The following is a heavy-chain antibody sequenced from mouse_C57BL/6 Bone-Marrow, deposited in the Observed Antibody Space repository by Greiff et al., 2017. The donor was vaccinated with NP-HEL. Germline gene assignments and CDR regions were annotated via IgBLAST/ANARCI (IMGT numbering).Heavy chain of an antibody. J-gene: IGHJ1*03. Sequence: VQLQQSGPELVKPGASVKISCKASGYTFTDYYMNWVKQSHGKSLEWIGDINPNNGGTSYNQKFKGKATLTVDKSSSTAYMELRSLTSEDSAVYYCARSDYGSSYRYFDVWGTGTTVTVSS. D-gene: IGHD1-1*01. V-gene: IGHV1-26*01. CDR1: GYTFTDYY. CDR2: INPNNGGT. CDR3: ARSDYGSSYRYFDV.